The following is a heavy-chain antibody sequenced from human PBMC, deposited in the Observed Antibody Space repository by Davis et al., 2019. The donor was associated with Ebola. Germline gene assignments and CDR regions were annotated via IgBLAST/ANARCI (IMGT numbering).Heavy chain of an antibody. D-gene: IGHD3-22*01. V-gene: IGHV1-69*13. CDR2: IIPIFGTA. CDR3: ARDYYDSSGYPQ. J-gene: IGHJ4*02. CDR1: GYTFPSYG. Sequence: SVKVSCKASGYTFPSYGISWVRQAPRQGLEWMGGIIPIFGTANYAQKFQGRVTITADESTSTAYMELSSLRSEDTAVYYCARDYYDSSGYPQWGQGTLVTVSS.